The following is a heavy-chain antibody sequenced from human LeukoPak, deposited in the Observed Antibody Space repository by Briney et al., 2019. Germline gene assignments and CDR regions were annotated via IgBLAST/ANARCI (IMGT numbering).Heavy chain of an antibody. CDR3: ARSSVTMVRGVIYDAFDI. D-gene: IGHD3-10*01. CDR2: IYFSGST. Sequence: SETLSLTCTVSGGSINSGGYYWSWIRHHPGKGLGWIGYIYFSGSTYYNPSLKSRVTISVDTSKNHFSLKLSSVTAADTAVYYCARSSVTMVRGVIYDAFDIWGQGPMVTVSS. J-gene: IGHJ3*02. CDR1: GGSINSGGYY. V-gene: IGHV4-31*03.